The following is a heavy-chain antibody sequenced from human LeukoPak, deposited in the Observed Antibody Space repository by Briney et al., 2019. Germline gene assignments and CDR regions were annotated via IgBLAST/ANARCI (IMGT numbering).Heavy chain of an antibody. CDR1: GGSISSGGYY. D-gene: IGHD4-17*01. CDR2: IYYSGST. Sequence: SQTLSLTCTVSGGSISSGGYYWSWIRQHPGKGLEWIGYIYYSGSTYYNPSLKSRVTISVDTSKNQCSLKLSSVTAADTAVYYCARGTTVTRYFDYWGQGTLVTVSS. CDR3: ARGTTVTRYFDY. V-gene: IGHV4-31*03. J-gene: IGHJ4*02.